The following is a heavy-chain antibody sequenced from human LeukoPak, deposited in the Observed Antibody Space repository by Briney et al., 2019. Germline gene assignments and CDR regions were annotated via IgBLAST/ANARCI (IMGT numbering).Heavy chain of an antibody. CDR2: ISGSGGST. D-gene: IGHD4-17*01. J-gene: IGHJ4*02. CDR3: AKSGNYGDYNSNYFDY. CDR1: GFTFSSYW. Sequence: GSLRLSCAASGFTFSSYWMHWVRQAPGKGLEWVSAISGSGGSTYYADSVKGRSTISRDNSKNTLYLQMNSLRAEDTAVYYCAKSGNYGDYNSNYFDYWGQGTLVTVPS. V-gene: IGHV3-23*01.